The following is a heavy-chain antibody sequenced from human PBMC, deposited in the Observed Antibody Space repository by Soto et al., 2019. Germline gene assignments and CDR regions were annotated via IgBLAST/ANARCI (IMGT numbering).Heavy chain of an antibody. D-gene: IGHD4-4*01. Sequence: PSETLSLTWAVYGGSFSGYYWSWIRQPPGKGLEWIGEINHSGSTNYNPSLKSRVTISVDTSKNQFSLKLSSVTAADTAVYYCAKDLKISSNPSAMDVWGKGTTVTVSS. J-gene: IGHJ6*03. CDR2: INHSGST. CDR3: AKDLKISSNPSAMDV. V-gene: IGHV4-34*01. CDR1: GGSFSGYY.